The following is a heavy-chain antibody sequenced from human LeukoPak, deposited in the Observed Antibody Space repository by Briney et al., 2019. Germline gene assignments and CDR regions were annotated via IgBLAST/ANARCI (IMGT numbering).Heavy chain of an antibody. J-gene: IGHJ4*02. Sequence: PGGSLRLSCTTSGFTFADYAMNWVRQAPGQGLEWVGRIISRTSGGATDYAAPVRGRFTISRDDSQNPLYLQMNSLKTEDTGVYYCTAYRYYYDVTGYSYFDYWGRGIPVTVSS. V-gene: IGHV3-15*01. CDR2: IISRTSGGAT. D-gene: IGHD3-22*01. CDR3: TAYRYYYDVTGYSYFDY. CDR1: GFTFADYA.